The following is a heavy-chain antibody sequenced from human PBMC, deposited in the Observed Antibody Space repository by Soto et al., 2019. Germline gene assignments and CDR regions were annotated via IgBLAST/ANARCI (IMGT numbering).Heavy chain of an antibody. D-gene: IGHD6-6*01. V-gene: IGHV3-23*01. CDR1: GFTFSSYA. J-gene: IGHJ6*02. CDR3: AKDFIAARQDGMDV. Sequence: GSLRLSCAASGFTFSSYAMSWVRQAPGKGLEWVSAISGSGGSTYYADSVKGRFTISRDNSKNTLYLQMNSLRAEDTAVYYWAKDFIAARQDGMDVWGQGTTVTVSS. CDR2: ISGSGGST.